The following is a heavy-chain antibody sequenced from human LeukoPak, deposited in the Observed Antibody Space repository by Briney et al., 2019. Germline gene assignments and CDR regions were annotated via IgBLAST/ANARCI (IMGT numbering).Heavy chain of an antibody. V-gene: IGHV3-53*01. Sequence: PGGSLRLSCAASGFTVSCNYMSWVRQAPGKGLEWVSVIYSGGSTYYADSVKGRFTISRDNSKNTLYLQMNSLRAEDTAVYYCGREATYYYDSSGYYGGVAGYFDYWGQGTLVTVSS. J-gene: IGHJ4*02. D-gene: IGHD3-22*01. CDR3: GREATYYYDSSGYYGGVAGYFDY. CDR2: IYSGGST. CDR1: GFTVSCNY.